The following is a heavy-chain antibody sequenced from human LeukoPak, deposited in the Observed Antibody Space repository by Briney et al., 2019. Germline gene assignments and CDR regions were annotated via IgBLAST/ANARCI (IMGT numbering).Heavy chain of an antibody. CDR1: GGSISSSNW. CDR2: IYHSGST. Sequence: KPSETLSLTCTVSGGSISSSNWWSWVRQPPGKGLEWIGEIYHSGSTNYNPSLKSRVTISVDKSKNQFSLKLSSVTAADTAVYYCARVVYYGSGSYFDYWGQGTLVTVSS. J-gene: IGHJ4*02. D-gene: IGHD3-10*01. V-gene: IGHV4-4*02. CDR3: ARVVYYGSGSYFDY.